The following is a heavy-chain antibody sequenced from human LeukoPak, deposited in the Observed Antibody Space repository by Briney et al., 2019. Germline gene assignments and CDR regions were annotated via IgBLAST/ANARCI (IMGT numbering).Heavy chain of an antibody. CDR2: IYYSGSI. J-gene: IGHJ4*02. Sequence: SETLPLTCTVSGLSISSYYRSWIRQPPGKGLEGIGYIYYSGSIHYNPSLKSRVIISVDPSKHQFSVKLSSVTAADTAVYYCASSPSWYGTFVYWGQGTLVTVSS. CDR1: GLSISSYY. D-gene: IGHD6-13*01. CDR3: ASSPSWYGTFVY. V-gene: IGHV4-59*01.